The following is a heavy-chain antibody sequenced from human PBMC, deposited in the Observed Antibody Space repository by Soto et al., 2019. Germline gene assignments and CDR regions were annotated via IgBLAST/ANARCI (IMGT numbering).Heavy chain of an antibody. CDR1: GGTFSSYT. CDR2: IIPILGIA. V-gene: IGHV1-69*02. CDR3: ARAPPYFSSTSCRYFVD. D-gene: IGHD2-2*01. J-gene: IGHJ4*02. Sequence: SVKVSCKASGGTFSSYTISWVRQAPGQGLEWMGRIIPILGIANYAQKFQGRVTITADKSTSTAYMELSSLRSEDTAVYYCARAPPYFSSTSCRYFVDWCPGTLVTVVS.